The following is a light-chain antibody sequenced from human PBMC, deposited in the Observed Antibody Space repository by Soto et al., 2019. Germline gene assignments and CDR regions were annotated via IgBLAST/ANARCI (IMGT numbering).Light chain of an antibody. Sequence: DIQMTQSPSTLSGSVGDRVTITCRASQTISSWLAWYQQKPGKAPKLLIYKASTLKSGVPSRFSGSGSGTEFTLTINSLQSEDFAVYFCQQYNNWPVTFGQGTRVEIK. CDR1: QTISSW. CDR3: QQYNNWPVT. J-gene: IGKJ5*01. CDR2: KAS. V-gene: IGKV1-5*03.